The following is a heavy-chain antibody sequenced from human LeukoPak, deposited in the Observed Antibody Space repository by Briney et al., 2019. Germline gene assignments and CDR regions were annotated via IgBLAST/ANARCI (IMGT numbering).Heavy chain of an antibody. D-gene: IGHD5-18*01. J-gene: IGHJ4*02. CDR1: GYSFTSYW. V-gene: IGHV5-51*01. CDR3: ARRYSRELDY. Sequence: GESLKISCKGSGYSFTSYWIGWVRQMPGKGLEWMGIIYPRDSDTRYSPSFQGQVTISADKSITTAYLQWSSLKASDTAMYCCARRYSRELDYWGQGTLVTVSS. CDR2: IYPRDSDT.